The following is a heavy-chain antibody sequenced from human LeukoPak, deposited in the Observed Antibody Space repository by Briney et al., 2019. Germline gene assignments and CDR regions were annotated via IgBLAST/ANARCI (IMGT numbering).Heavy chain of an antibody. CDR3: ARAGYYDSSWDD. Sequence: SETLSLTCTVSDGSISNYYWTWIRQPAGKGLEWIGRIYVSGSTNYNPSLKSRVTISVDTSKDQFSLKLNSVTAADTALYYCARAGYYDSSWDDWGQGTLVTVSS. V-gene: IGHV4-4*07. CDR2: IYVSGST. J-gene: IGHJ4*02. CDR1: DGSISNYY. D-gene: IGHD3-3*01.